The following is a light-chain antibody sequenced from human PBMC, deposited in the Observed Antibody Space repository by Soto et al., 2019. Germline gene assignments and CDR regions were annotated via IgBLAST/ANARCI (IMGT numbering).Light chain of an antibody. CDR3: ETWDFNPRV. Sequence: QPVLTQSSSASASLGSSVKLTCTLSSGHSSYIIAWHQQQPGKAPRYLMKLEGSGSYHKGSGVPDRFSGSSTGADRYLTISILQFEDEADYYCETWDFNPRVFGGGTKLTVL. CDR1: SGHSSYI. CDR2: LEGSGSY. V-gene: IGLV4-60*02. J-gene: IGLJ2*01.